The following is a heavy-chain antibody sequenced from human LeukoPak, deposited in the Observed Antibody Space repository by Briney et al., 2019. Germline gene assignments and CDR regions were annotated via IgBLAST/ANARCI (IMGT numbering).Heavy chain of an antibody. Sequence: SEALSLTCTVSGGSISSYYWTWIRQPPGKGLEWIGYVHYSGSTNYKASLKSRVTISVDTSKNQFSLKLTSVTAADTAVYYCARGGGPPSYLDFWGQGTLVTVSS. D-gene: IGHD3-16*01. V-gene: IGHV4-59*01. CDR3: ARGGGPPSYLDF. J-gene: IGHJ4*02. CDR1: GGSISSYY. CDR2: VHYSGST.